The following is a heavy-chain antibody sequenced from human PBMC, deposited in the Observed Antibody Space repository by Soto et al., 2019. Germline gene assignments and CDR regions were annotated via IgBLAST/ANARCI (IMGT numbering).Heavy chain of an antibody. CDR1: GFTFSNYG. CDR2: ISYDGSNQ. V-gene: IGHV3-30*18. Sequence: PGGSLRLSCAASGFTFSNYGMHWVRQAPGKGLEWVGFISYDGSNQYYADSVEGRITISRDNSKNTLYLQVNSLRAEDTAVYYCAKDGNIYTSGWYAPSLDYWGQGT. CDR3: AKDGNIYTSGWYAPSLDY. D-gene: IGHD6-19*01. J-gene: IGHJ4*02.